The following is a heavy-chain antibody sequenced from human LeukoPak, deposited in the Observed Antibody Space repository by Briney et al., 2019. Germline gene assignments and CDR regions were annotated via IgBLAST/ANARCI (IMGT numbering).Heavy chain of an antibody. CDR1: GLTVSSNY. Sequence: GGSLRLSCAASGLTVSSNYMSGVRQAPGKGVEWVSVVYSGGSTYYADSGKGGVIIARDNSKNTLYLQMNSLRAAAPAVYSCARVDYGDYGFDYWGQGTLVTVSS. J-gene: IGHJ4*02. D-gene: IGHD4-17*01. V-gene: IGHV3-66*01. CDR3: ARVDYGDYGFDY. CDR2: VYSGGST.